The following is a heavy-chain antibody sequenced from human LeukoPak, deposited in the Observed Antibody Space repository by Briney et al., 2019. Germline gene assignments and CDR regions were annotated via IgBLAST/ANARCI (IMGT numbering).Heavy chain of an antibody. CDR2: IKGDESAR. Sequence: GGSPTLSCAASGFTFSSYWMAWVRQAPGKGLEWVANIKGDESARHQADSVKGRFTISRDNTRNSLYLQMTNLRGDDTAVYYCARDVVGSLDYWGQGTLVTVSS. CDR3: ARDVVGSLDY. CDR1: GFTFSSYW. J-gene: IGHJ4*02. D-gene: IGHD1-26*01. V-gene: IGHV3-7*01.